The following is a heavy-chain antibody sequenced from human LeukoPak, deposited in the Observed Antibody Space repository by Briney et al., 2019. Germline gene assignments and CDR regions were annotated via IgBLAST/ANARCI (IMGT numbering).Heavy chain of an antibody. D-gene: IGHD6-13*01. CDR2: INPNSGGT. CDR1: GYTFTGYH. J-gene: IGHJ4*02. CDR3: ARDREQQLRYYFDY. Sequence: ASVKVSCKASGYTFTGYHMHWVRQAPGQGLEWMGWINPNSGGTNYAQKFQGRVTMTRDTSISTAYMELSRLRSDDTAVYYCARDREQQLRYYFDYWGQGTLVTASS. V-gene: IGHV1-2*02.